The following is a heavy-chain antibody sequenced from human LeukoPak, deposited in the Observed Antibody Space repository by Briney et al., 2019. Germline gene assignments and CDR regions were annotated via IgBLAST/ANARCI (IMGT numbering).Heavy chain of an antibody. V-gene: IGHV3-21*01. CDR2: ISLNSASI. CDR3: ARDLPGCGWYQDD. J-gene: IGHJ4*02. Sequence: PGGSLRLSCAASGFAFSTYSMNWVRQPPGKGLEWVASISLNSASIYYADSLKGRFTISRDNAKNSLHLQMNSLRPEDTAIYYCARDLPGCGWYQDDWGQGTLVTVSS. D-gene: IGHD6-19*01. CDR1: GFAFSTYS.